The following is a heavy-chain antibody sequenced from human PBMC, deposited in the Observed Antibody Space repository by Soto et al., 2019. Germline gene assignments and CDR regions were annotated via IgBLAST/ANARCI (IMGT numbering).Heavy chain of an antibody. CDR2: IDPSDSYT. D-gene: IGHD5-18*01. V-gene: IGHV5-10-1*04. Sequence: GESLKISYKGSGYSFTSYWISWVRQMPGKGLEWMGRIDPSDSYTNYSPSFQGQVTISADKAISTAYLQWSSLKASDTAMYYCARLFKYSYGRARGYYYYGMDVWGQGTTVTVSS. CDR1: GYSFTSYW. J-gene: IGHJ6*02. CDR3: ARLFKYSYGRARGYYYYGMDV.